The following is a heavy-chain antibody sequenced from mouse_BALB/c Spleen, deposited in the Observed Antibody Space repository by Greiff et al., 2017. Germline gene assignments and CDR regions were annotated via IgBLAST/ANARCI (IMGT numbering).Heavy chain of an antibody. CDR3: TRRQLGLGGLAY. J-gene: IGHJ3*01. V-gene: IGHV1-69*02. CDR2: IYPSDSYT. D-gene: IGHD3-2*01. Sequence: VKLQQPGAELVRPGASVKLSCKASGYTFTSYWINWVKQRPGQGLEWIGNIYPSDSYTNYNEKFKDKATLTVDKSSSTAYMQLSSPTSEDSAVYYCTRRQLGLGGLAYWGQGTLVTVSA. CDR1: GYTFTSYW.